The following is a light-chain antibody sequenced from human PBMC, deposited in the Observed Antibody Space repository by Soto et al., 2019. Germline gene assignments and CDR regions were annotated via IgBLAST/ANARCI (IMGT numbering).Light chain of an antibody. CDR1: SSNIGGYNY. Sequence: QSALTQPASVSGSPGQSITISCTGTSSNIGGYNYVSWYQQHPGKAPKLTIYDVGSRPSGVSNRFSGSKSANTASLTISGLQAEDEADYYCSSYTSSSTEVFGTGTKLTVL. J-gene: IGLJ1*01. V-gene: IGLV2-14*03. CDR3: SSYTSSSTEV. CDR2: DVG.